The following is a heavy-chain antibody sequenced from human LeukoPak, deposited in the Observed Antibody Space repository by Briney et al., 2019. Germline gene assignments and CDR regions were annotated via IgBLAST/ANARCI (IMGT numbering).Heavy chain of an antibody. Sequence: SETLSLTCTVSGGSISSSSYYWGWIRQPPGKGLEWIGSIYYSGSTHYNPSLKSRVTISLDTSKNEFSLILTSVTAADTAQYYCARHLYYSASAFWYIDLWGRGALVIVSP. J-gene: IGHJ2*01. CDR1: GGSISSSSYY. V-gene: IGHV4-39*01. D-gene: IGHD3-10*01. CDR3: ARHLYYSASAFWYIDL. CDR2: IYYSGST.